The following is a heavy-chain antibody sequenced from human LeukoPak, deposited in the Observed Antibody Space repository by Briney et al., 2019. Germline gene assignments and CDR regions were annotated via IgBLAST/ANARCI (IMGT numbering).Heavy chain of an antibody. D-gene: IGHD6-19*01. V-gene: IGHV3-23*01. Sequence: GGSLRLSCAASGFTFSSYAMSWVRQAPGKGLEWVSAISCRGGSTYYADSVKGRFNISRDNSKNTLYLQMNSLRAEDPAVYYCAKEWGFGYSSGWYDAVDIWGQHTMVTVSS. J-gene: IGHJ3*02. CDR2: ISCRGGST. CDR3: AKEWGFGYSSGWYDAVDI. CDR1: GFTFSSYA.